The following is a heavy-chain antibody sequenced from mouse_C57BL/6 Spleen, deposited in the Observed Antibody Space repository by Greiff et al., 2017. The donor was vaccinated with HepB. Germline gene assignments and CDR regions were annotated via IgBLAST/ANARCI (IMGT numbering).Heavy chain of an antibody. D-gene: IGHD1-1*01. J-gene: IGHJ1*03. CDR3: ARNYGSRYFDV. V-gene: IGHV1-82*01. CDR2: IYPGDGDT. CDR1: GYAFSSSW. Sequence: QVQLQHSGPELVKPGASVKISCKASGYAFSSSWMNWVKQRPGKGLEWIGRIYPGDGDTNYNGKFKGKATLTADKSSSTAYMQLSSLTSEDSAVYFCARNYGSRYFDVWGTGTTVTVSS.